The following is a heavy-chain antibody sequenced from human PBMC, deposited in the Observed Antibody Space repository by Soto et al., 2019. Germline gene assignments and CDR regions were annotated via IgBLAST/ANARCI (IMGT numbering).Heavy chain of an antibody. CDR3: AKVSPMGYFFDF. V-gene: IGHV3-30-3*01. CDR1: GFAFNTYS. J-gene: IGHJ4*02. CDR2: ISYDGSNK. Sequence: GGSLRLSXAASGFAFNTYSMHWVRQAPGRGLEWVAVISYDGSNKFYADSVKGRFTISRDNSKNTLYLEMNSLRGEDTAVYYCAKVSPMGYFFDFWGQGTLVTVS.